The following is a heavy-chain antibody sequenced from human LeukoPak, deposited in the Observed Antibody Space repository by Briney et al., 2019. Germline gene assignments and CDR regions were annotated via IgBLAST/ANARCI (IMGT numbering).Heavy chain of an antibody. J-gene: IGHJ4*02. Sequence: PSETLSLTCAVYGGSSSGYYWSWIRQPPGKGLEWIGEINHSGSTNYNPSLKSRATISVETSKNQFSLKLSSVTAADTAVYYCARGRYYGSGSYGYWGQGTLVTVSS. CDR1: GGSSSGYY. V-gene: IGHV4-34*01. CDR3: ARGRYYGSGSYGY. D-gene: IGHD3-10*01. CDR2: INHSGST.